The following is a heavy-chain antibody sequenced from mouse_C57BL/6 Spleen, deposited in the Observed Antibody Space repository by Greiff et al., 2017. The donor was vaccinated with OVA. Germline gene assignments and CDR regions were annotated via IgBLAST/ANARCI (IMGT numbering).Heavy chain of an antibody. J-gene: IGHJ3*01. V-gene: IGHV1-80*01. D-gene: IGHD2-1*01. CDR2: IYPGDGDT. CDR3: ARGRGIYYGNYED. CDR1: GYAFSSYW. Sequence: VKLQESGAELVKPGASVKISCKASGYAFSSYWMNWVKQRPGKGLEWIGQIYPGDGDTNYNGKFKGKATLTADKSSSTAYMQLSSLTSEDSAVYFCARGRGIYYGNYEDWGQGTLVTVSA.